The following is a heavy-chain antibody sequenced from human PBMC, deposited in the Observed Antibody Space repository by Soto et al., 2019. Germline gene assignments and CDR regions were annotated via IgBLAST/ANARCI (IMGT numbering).Heavy chain of an antibody. V-gene: IGHV4-39*01. CDR3: ARPYCSGGSCYSTKTGWFDP. J-gene: IGHJ5*02. CDR1: GGSISSSSYY. Sequence: QLQLQESGPGLVKPSETLSLTCTVSGGSISSSSYYWGWIRQPPGKGLEWIGSIYYSGSTYYNPSLKSRVTISVDTSKNQFSLKLSSVTAADTAVYYCARPYCSGGSCYSTKTGWFDPWGQGTLVTVSS. D-gene: IGHD2-15*01. CDR2: IYYSGST.